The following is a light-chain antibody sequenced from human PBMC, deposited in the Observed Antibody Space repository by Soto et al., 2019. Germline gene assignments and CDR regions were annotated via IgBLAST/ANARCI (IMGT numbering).Light chain of an antibody. CDR3: QQYGSSPYT. CDR2: GAS. Sequence: EMVLTQSPGTLSLSPGERGTLSCRASQSVGNNHLAWYQQKLGQAPRLLIYGASSRPTGIPDRFSGSGSGTHFTLTISRLEPEDFAVYYCQQYGSSPYTFGQGTKLEIK. J-gene: IGKJ2*01. CDR1: QSVGNNH. V-gene: IGKV3-20*01.